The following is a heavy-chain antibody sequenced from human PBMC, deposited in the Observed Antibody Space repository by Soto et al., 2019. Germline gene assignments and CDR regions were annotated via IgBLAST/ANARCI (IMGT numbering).Heavy chain of an antibody. J-gene: IGHJ6*02. Sequence: QVQLVQSGAEVKKPGASVKVSCKASGYTFTGYYMHWVRQAPGQGLEWMGWINPNSGGTNYAQKFQGRVTMTRDPSISTAYMELSRLRSDDTAVYYCARAPAITIFGVVVADYYYYYGMDVWGQGTTVTVSS. D-gene: IGHD3-3*01. CDR1: GYTFTGYY. CDR2: INPNSGGT. CDR3: ARAPAITIFGVVVADYYYYYGMDV. V-gene: IGHV1-2*02.